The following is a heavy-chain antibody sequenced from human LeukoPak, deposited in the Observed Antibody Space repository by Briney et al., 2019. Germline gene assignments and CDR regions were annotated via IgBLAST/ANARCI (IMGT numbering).Heavy chain of an antibody. CDR3: ARVAVWIAVADFDY. V-gene: IGHV3-7*01. CDR1: GFTFSSYW. Sequence: PGGSLRLSCAASGFTFSSYWMSWVRQAPGKGLEWVANIKQDGSEKYYVDSVKGRFTISRDNAKNSLYLQMNSLRAEDTAVYYCARVAVWIAVADFDYWGQGTLATVSS. D-gene: IGHD6-19*01. J-gene: IGHJ4*02. CDR2: IKQDGSEK.